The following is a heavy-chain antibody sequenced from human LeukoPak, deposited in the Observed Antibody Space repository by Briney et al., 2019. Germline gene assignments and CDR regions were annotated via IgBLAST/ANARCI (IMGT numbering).Heavy chain of an antibody. D-gene: IGHD2-2*01. CDR3: ARAGPYQLPPRPVDY. Sequence: GGSLRLSCAASGFTFSSYSMNWVRQAPGKGLEWVSSISSSSSYIYYADSVKGRFTISRDNAKNSLYLHMNSLRAEDTAVYYCARAGPYQLPPRPVDYWGQGTLVTVSS. CDR2: ISSSSSYI. J-gene: IGHJ4*02. V-gene: IGHV3-21*01. CDR1: GFTFSSYS.